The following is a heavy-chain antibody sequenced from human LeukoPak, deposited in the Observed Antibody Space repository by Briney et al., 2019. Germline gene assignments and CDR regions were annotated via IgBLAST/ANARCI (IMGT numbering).Heavy chain of an antibody. J-gene: IGHJ4*02. V-gene: IGHV3-23*01. CDR2: ISGSGGST. Sequence: HPGGSLRLSCAASGFTVSSNYMSWVRQAPGKGLEWVSAISGSGGSTYYADSVKGRFTISRDNSKNTLYLQMNSLRAEDTAVYYCAKDWEVRGVIRVTYFDYWGQGTLVTVSS. D-gene: IGHD3-10*01. CDR3: AKDWEVRGVIRVTYFDY. CDR1: GFTVSSNY.